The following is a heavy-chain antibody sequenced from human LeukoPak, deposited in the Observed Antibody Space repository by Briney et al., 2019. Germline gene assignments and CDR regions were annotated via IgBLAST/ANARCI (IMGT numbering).Heavy chain of an antibody. CDR3: ARGTPSSSWYYFDY. V-gene: IGHV1-8*03. J-gene: IGHJ4*02. CDR2: MNPNSGNT. CDR1: GYTFTSYD. Sequence: ASVKVSCKASGYTFTSYDINWVRQATGQGLEWMGWMNPNSGNTGYAQKFQGRVTITRNTSISTAYMELSSPRSEDTAVYYCARGTPSSSWYYFDYWGQGTLVTVSS. D-gene: IGHD6-13*01.